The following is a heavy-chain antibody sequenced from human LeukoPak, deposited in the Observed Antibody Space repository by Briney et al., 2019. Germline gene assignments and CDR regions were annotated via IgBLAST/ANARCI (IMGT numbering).Heavy chain of an antibody. V-gene: IGHV3-11*06. Sequence: GGSLRLSCAASGFTFNDYYMSWIRQAPGKGLEWVSYISSRSSFTNYADSVKGRFTISRDNAKNSLYLQMNSLRAEDTAVYYCARDGQYSGGWYKGGMDVWGKGTTVTVSS. CDR2: ISSRSSFT. CDR3: ARDGQYSGGWYKGGMDV. CDR1: GFTFNDYY. D-gene: IGHD6-19*01. J-gene: IGHJ6*04.